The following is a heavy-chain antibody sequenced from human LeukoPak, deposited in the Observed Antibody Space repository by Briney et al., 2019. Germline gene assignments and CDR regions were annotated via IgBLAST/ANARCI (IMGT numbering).Heavy chain of an antibody. Sequence: SETLSLTCAVYGGSFSGYYWSWIRQPPGKGLEWIGEINHSGSTNYNPSLKSRVTISVDTSKNQFSLKLSSVTAADTAVYYCARGRLPPRYYYYYYYMDVWGKGTTVSVPS. D-gene: IGHD4-17*01. CDR2: INHSGST. CDR3: ARGRLPPRYYYYYYYMDV. V-gene: IGHV4-34*01. J-gene: IGHJ6*03. CDR1: GGSFSGYY.